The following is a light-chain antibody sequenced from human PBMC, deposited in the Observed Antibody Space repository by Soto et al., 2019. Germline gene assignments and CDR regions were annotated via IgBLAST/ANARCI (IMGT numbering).Light chain of an antibody. CDR2: GAS. J-gene: IGKJ3*01. V-gene: IGKV3-20*01. CDR1: QSVSSSY. CDR3: QHYGTSAL. Sequence: EIVLTQSPGTLSLSPGERATLSCRASQSVSSSYLAWYQQKPGQAPRLLIYGASSRATGIPDRFSVSASGTAFTLTISRLEPEDFAAYYCQHYGTSALFGRGTKVDIK.